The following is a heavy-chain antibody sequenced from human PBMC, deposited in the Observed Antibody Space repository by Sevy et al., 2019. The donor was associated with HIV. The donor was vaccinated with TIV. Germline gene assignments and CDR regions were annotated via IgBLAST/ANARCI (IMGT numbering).Heavy chain of an antibody. V-gene: IGHV3-7*01. J-gene: IGHJ4*02. D-gene: IGHD3-16*01. Sequence: GGSLRLSCTASGFTFSTYWMTWVRQAPGKGLEWVANIKQDGSEKYYVDSVKGRFTISRDNAKNSLYLQMNSLRAEDTAVYLCARDWGSVHWGQRTLVTVSS. CDR2: IKQDGSEK. CDR1: GFTFSTYW. CDR3: ARDWGSVH.